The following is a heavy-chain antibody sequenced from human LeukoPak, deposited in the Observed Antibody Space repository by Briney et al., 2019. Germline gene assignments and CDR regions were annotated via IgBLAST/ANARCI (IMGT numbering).Heavy chain of an antibody. Sequence: GGSLRLSCAAYGFTFSSYWMHWVRQAPGKGLVWVSRINSDGNITNYADSVKGRFTISRDNAENTLYLQMNTLRADDTAVYYCATEKQQRGFDYWGQGTLVTVFS. V-gene: IGHV3-74*01. CDR2: INSDGNIT. CDR1: GFTFSSYW. D-gene: IGHD6-13*01. CDR3: ATEKQQRGFDY. J-gene: IGHJ4*02.